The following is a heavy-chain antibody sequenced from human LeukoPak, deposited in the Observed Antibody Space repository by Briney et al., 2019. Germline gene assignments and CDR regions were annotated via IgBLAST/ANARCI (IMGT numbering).Heavy chain of an antibody. CDR1: GYTFTGYY. D-gene: IGHD3-10*01. V-gene: IGHV1-2*02. CDR2: INPNSGGT. CDR3: ARSRYGSGSLALDY. J-gene: IGHJ4*02. Sequence: ASVEVSCKASGYTFTGYYMHWVRQAPGQGLEWMGWINPNSGGTNYAQKFQGRVTMTRDTSISTAYMELSRLRSDDTAVYYCARSRYGSGSLALDYWGQGTLVTVSS.